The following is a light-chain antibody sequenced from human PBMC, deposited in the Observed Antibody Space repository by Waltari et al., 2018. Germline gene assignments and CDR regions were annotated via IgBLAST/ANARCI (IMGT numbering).Light chain of an antibody. CDR2: GIS. V-gene: IGKV3-15*01. Sequence: EIVMTQSPATLSVSPGERVTLSCRASQSIGTDLAWCQQKPGQAPRLLIYGISFSATGVPARFSGSVSATEFTLTISSLLSEDFAVYYCQQYHQWWTFGQGTKVEIK. CDR1: QSIGTD. J-gene: IGKJ1*01. CDR3: QQYHQWWT.